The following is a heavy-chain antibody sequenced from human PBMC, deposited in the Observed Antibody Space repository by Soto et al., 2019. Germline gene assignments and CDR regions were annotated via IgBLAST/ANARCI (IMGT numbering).Heavy chain of an antibody. CDR2: INAGNGNT. Sequence: QVQLVQSGAEVKKPGASVKVSCKASGYTFTSYAMHWVRQAPGQRLEWMGWINAGNGNTKYSQKFQGRVTITRDTSARTAYMELSSLRSEDTAVYYCARTFYDILGGYYHPAEYFQHWGQGTLVTVSS. V-gene: IGHV1-3*01. CDR3: ARTFYDILGGYYHPAEYFQH. J-gene: IGHJ1*01. D-gene: IGHD3-9*01. CDR1: GYTFTSYA.